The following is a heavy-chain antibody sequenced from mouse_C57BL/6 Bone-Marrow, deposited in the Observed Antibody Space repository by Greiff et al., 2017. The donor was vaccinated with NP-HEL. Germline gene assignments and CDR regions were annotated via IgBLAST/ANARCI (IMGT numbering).Heavy chain of an antibody. CDR3: TRRDYYGSSYWYFDV. Sequence: VQLQQSGAELVRPGASVTLSCKASGYTFTDYEMHWVKQTPVHGLEWIGAIDPETGGTAYNQKFKGKAILTADKSSSTAYMELRSLTSEDSAVYYGTRRDYYGSSYWYFDVWGTGTTVTVSS. D-gene: IGHD1-1*01. V-gene: IGHV1-15*01. J-gene: IGHJ1*03. CDR2: IDPETGGT. CDR1: GYTFTDYE.